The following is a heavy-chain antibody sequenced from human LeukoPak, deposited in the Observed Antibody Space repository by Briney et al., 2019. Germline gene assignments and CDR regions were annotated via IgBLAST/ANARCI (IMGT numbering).Heavy chain of an antibody. D-gene: IGHD3-3*01. CDR2: IYSGGGT. CDR3: AGGTISPRYYFDY. V-gene: IGHV3-66*02. J-gene: IGHJ4*02. Sequence: QPGGSLRLSCAASGFTVSSNYTSWVRQAPGKGLEWVAVIYSGGGTYHADSVKGRFTISRDISKNTLYLQMNSLRAEDTAVYFCAGGTISPRYYFDYWGQGTLVTVSS. CDR1: GFTVSSNY.